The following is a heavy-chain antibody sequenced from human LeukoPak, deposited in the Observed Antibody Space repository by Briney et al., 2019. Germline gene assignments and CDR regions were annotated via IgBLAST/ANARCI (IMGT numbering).Heavy chain of an antibody. CDR1: GGSISSYY. J-gene: IGHJ6*03. CDR3: ARDNEAAVVVPAAMRAYYYYYYMDV. Sequence: SETLSLTCTVSGGSISSYYWSWIRQPAGKGLEWIGRIYTSGSTNYNPSLRSRVTMSVDTSKNQFSLKLSSVTAAGTAVYYCARDNEAAVVVPAAMRAYYYYYYMDVWGKGTTVTVSS. V-gene: IGHV4-4*07. CDR2: IYTSGST. D-gene: IGHD2-2*01.